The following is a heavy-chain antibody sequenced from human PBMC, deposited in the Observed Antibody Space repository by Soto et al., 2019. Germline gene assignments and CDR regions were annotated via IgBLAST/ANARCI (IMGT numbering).Heavy chain of an antibody. D-gene: IGHD6-19*01. CDR3: ARDQAAVAVGFDY. Sequence: GESLKISCAASGFTFSSYGMHWVRQAPGKGLEWVAVIWYDGSNKYYADSVKGRFTISRDNSKNTLYLQMNSLRAEDTAVYYCARDQAAVAVGFDYWGQGTLVTVSS. J-gene: IGHJ4*02. CDR1: GFTFSSYG. CDR2: IWYDGSNK. V-gene: IGHV3-33*01.